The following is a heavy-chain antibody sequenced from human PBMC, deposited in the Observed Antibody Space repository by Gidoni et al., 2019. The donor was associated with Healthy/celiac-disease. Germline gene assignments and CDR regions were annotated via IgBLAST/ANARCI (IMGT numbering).Heavy chain of an antibody. J-gene: IGHJ6*02. CDR1: GFTVRCYA. V-gene: IGHV3-23*01. CDR3: AKDMRGGFYYGSATTRTDYYYYGMDV. Sequence: EVQLLESGGGLVQPGGSLRLSCAASGFTVRCYAMSWVRQAPGKGLEWVSAMSGSGGSTYYADSVKGRFTISRENSKNTLYLQMNSLRAEDTAVYYCAKDMRGGFYYGSATTRTDYYYYGMDVWGQGTTVTVSS. D-gene: IGHD3-10*01. CDR2: MSGSGGST.